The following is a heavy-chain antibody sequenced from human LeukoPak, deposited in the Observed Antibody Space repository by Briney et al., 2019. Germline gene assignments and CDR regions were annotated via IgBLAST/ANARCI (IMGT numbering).Heavy chain of an antibody. CDR2: IIPIFGTA. V-gene: IGHV1-69*13. D-gene: IGHD2-2*01. J-gene: IGHJ6*02. CDR3: ASRYCSSTSCYSYYYYGMDV. Sequence: ASVRVSCKASGGTFSSYAISWVRQAPGQGLEWMGGIIPIFGTANYAQKFQGRVTITADESTSTAYMELSSLRSEDTAVYYCASRYCSSTSCYSYYYYGMDVWGQGTTVTVSS. CDR1: GGTFSSYA.